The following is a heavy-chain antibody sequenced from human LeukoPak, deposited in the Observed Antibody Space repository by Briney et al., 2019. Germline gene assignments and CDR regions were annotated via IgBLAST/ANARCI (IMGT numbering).Heavy chain of an antibody. CDR1: GGSFSGYY. CDR3: ARGGSSLAYYGMDV. D-gene: IGHD2-15*01. CDR2: IYHSGST. V-gene: IGHV4-34*01. Sequence: SETLSLTCAVYGGSFSGYYWSWIRQPPGXXXXXXXYIYHSGSTXXXXXXXXXXXISVDRSKNXFSLKLSSVTAADTAVYYCARGGSSLAYYGMDVWGQGTTVTVSS. J-gene: IGHJ6*02.